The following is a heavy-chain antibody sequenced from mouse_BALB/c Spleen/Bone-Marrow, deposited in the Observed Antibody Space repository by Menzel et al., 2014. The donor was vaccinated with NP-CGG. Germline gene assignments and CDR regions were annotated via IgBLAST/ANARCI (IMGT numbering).Heavy chain of an antibody. CDR1: GFDFSRYW. CDR2: INPDSSTI. J-gene: IGHJ3*01. V-gene: IGHV4-1*02. CDR3: ERLSYYGRFAY. Sequence: EVQLVESGGGLVQPGGSLKLSCAASGFDFSRYWMSWVRQAPGKGLEWIGEINPDSSTINYTPSLKDKFIISRDNAKNTLFLQMSKVRSEDTALYYCERLSYYGRFAYWGRGTLVTVSA. D-gene: IGHD1-1*01.